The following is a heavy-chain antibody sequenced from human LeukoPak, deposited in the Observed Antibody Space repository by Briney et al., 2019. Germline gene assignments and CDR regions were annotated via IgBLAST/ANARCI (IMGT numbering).Heavy chain of an antibody. CDR2: ISWNSGSI. J-gene: IGHJ4*02. D-gene: IGHD5-18*01. Sequence: GRSLRLSCAASGFTFDDYAVHWVRQAPGKGLEWVSGISWNSGSIGYADSVKGRFTISRDNAKNSLYLQMNSLRAEDTAVYYCAKEWGHSYGLRYFDYWGQGTLVTVSS. CDR3: AKEWGHSYGLRYFDY. CDR1: GFTFDDYA. V-gene: IGHV3-9*01.